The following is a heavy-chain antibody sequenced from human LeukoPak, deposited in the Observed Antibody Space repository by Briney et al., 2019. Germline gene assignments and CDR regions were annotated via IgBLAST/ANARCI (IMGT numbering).Heavy chain of an antibody. CDR2: ISGSGGST. J-gene: IGHJ3*02. CDR1: GFTFSSYA. D-gene: IGHD2-15*01. CDR3: AKDLGDIVVVVADGTFDI. V-gene: IGHV3-23*01. Sequence: PGGSLRLPCAASGFTFSSYAMSWVRQAPGKGLEWVSAISGSGGSTYYADSVKGRFTISRDNSKNTLYLQMNSLRAEDTAVYYCAKDLGDIVVVVADGTFDIWGQGTMVTVSS.